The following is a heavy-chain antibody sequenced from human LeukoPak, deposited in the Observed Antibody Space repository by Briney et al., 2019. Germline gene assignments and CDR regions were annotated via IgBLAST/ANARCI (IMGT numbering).Heavy chain of an antibody. Sequence: GGSLRLSCAASGFTFSSYAMHWVRQAPGKGLEWVAVISYDGSNKYYADSVKGRFTISRDNSKSTLYLQMNSLRAEDTAVYYCARGGMAYSGYDYFDYWGQGTLVTVSS. J-gene: IGHJ4*02. CDR2: ISYDGSNK. CDR3: ARGGMAYSGYDYFDY. V-gene: IGHV3-30-3*01. D-gene: IGHD5-12*01. CDR1: GFTFSSYA.